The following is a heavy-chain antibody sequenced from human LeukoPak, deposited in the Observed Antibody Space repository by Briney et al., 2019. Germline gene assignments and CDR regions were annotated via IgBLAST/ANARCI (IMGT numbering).Heavy chain of an antibody. J-gene: IGHJ6*03. V-gene: IGHV3-33*06. Sequence: GGSLRLSCAASGFTASSYGMHWVRQAPGKGREWVAVIGYDGSNKYYADSVKGRFTISRDNSKNTLYLQMNSLRAEDTAVYYCAKTLYYYYYYMDVWGKGTPVTVSS. CDR2: IGYDGSNK. CDR1: GFTASSYG. CDR3: AKTLYYYYYYMDV.